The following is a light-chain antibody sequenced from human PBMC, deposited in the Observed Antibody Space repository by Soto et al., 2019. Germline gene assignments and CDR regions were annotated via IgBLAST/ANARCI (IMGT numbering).Light chain of an antibody. CDR1: SSDVGGYNY. J-gene: IGLJ3*02. CDR3: SAYASSSPWV. V-gene: IGLV2-14*01. Sequence: QSALTQPASVSGSPGQSITISCTGTSSDVGGYNYVSWYQQHPGKAPKLMIYEVSNRPSGVSNRFSGSKSGNTASLTISGLQAEDEADYYCSAYASSSPWVFGGGTKLPAL. CDR2: EVS.